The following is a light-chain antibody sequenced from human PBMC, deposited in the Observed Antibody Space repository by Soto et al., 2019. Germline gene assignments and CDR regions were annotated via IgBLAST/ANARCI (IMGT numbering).Light chain of an antibody. CDR1: NIGSKS. Sequence: SYELTQPPSVSVAPGKTARITCGGNNIGSKSVHWYQQKPGQAPVLVIYYDSNRPSGIRERFSGSNSGNTATLTISRVEAGDEADYYCQVWDTTIDHAVFGGGTQLTVL. J-gene: IGLJ7*01. CDR3: QVWDTTIDHAV. V-gene: IGLV3-21*04. CDR2: YDS.